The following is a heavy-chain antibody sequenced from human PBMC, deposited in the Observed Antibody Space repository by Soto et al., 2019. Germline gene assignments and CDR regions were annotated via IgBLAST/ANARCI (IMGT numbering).Heavy chain of an antibody. CDR2: IYYSGRT. Sequence: QVQLQESGPGLVKPSETLSLTCTVSGGSFSSYFWSWIRQPPGKGLEWIGYIYYSGRTTYNSSLESRVTISVDTSKNQFSLHLTSVTAADTAVYYCASLVRTGWKIFDHWGQGALVAVSS. D-gene: IGHD6-19*01. CDR1: GGSFSSYF. V-gene: IGHV4-59*01. J-gene: IGHJ4*02. CDR3: ASLVRTGWKIFDH.